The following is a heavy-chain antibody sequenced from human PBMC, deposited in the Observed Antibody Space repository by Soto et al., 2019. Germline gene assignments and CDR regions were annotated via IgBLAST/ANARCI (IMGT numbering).Heavy chain of an antibody. V-gene: IGHV3-9*01. CDR1: GVSFDGSA. Sequence: PGGSLRLSCAVSGVSFDGSAMQCVRQAQEKGLEWVSGINWKSDIGYADSVKGRFTISRDNAENSLYLQMNSLRAEETALYYCALPQDRAGRTTFIYWGQGT. CDR2: INWKSDI. CDR3: ALPQDRAGRTTFIY. J-gene: IGHJ4*02. D-gene: IGHD3-10*01.